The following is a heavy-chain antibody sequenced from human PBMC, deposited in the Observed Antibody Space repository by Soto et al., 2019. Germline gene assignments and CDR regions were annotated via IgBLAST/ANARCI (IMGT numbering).Heavy chain of an antibody. J-gene: IGHJ3*02. D-gene: IGHD1-26*01. Sequence: PSETLSLTCTASDYSIGSGYYWGWIRQPPGKGLEWIGSIIHSGNTNYNPSLKSRVTMSGDTSKNQFSLKLSSVIAADTAVYYCARDRNSGICLDDSAIWGK. V-gene: IGHV4-38-2*02. CDR1: DYSIGSGYY. CDR3: ARDRNSGICLDDSAI. CDR2: IIHSGNT.